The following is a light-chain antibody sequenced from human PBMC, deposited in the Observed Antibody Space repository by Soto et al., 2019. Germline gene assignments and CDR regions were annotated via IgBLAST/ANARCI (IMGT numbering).Light chain of an antibody. J-gene: IGKJ5*01. V-gene: IGKV3-15*01. Sequence: EIVLTQSPATLSVSPGERATLSCRTSQSVGSNLAWYQQKPGQAPRLLIYGAFIRAPGFPVTFRGTGSGSEFTLTISSLQSEDGALYYCQQYDKWLYTFGQGTRLEIK. CDR3: QQYDKWLYT. CDR2: GAF. CDR1: QSVGSN.